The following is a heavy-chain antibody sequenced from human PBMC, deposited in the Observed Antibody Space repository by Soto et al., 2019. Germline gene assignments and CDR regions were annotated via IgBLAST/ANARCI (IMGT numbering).Heavy chain of an antibody. Sequence: GGSLRLSCASSVFTFSSYGMHWVRQAPGKGLEWVAVISYDGSNKYYADSVKGRFTISRDNSKNTLYLQMNSLRAEDTAVYYCAAPDGFYYYDSSGYYRAFDIWGQGTMVTVSS. CDR3: AAPDGFYYYDSSGYYRAFDI. D-gene: IGHD3-22*01. CDR2: ISYDGSNK. CDR1: VFTFSSYG. J-gene: IGHJ3*02. V-gene: IGHV3-30*03.